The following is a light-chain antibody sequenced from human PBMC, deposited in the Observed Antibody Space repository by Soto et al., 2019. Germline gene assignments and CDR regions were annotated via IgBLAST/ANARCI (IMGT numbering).Light chain of an antibody. J-gene: IGKJ1*01. CDR2: GAS. CDR1: QSVSSN. Sequence: FVLTQSPGTLSLSPGERATLSCRASQSVSSNLAWYQQRPGQAPRLLIYGASTRATGIPARFSGSGSGTEFTLTISSLQSEDFAVYYCQQYNNWPQTFGQGTKVDIK. V-gene: IGKV3-15*01. CDR3: QQYNNWPQT.